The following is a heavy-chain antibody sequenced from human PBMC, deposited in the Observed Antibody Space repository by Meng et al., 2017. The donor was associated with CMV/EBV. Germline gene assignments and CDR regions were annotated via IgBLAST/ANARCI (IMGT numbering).Heavy chain of an antibody. CDR1: GFTFSSYE. CDR3: AGLIGYCSSTSCRDP. Sequence: GESLKISCAASGFTFSSYEMNWVRQAPGKGLEGVSSIRSSGSTIYYADSVKGRFTISRDNAKNSLYLQMNSLRAEDTAVYYCAGLIGYCSSTSCRDPWGQGTLVTVSS. J-gene: IGHJ5*02. CDR2: IRSSGSTI. V-gene: IGHV3-48*03. D-gene: IGHD2-2*01.